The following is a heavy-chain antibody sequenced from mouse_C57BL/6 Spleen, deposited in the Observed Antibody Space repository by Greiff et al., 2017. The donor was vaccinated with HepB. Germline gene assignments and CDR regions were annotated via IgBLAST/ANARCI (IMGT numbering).Heavy chain of an antibody. D-gene: IGHD1-1*01. CDR1: GYAFSSSW. J-gene: IGHJ2*01. CDR3: ARSGSSYDSFDY. CDR2: IYPGDGDT. Sequence: VQLQESGPELVKPGASVKISCKASGYAFSSSWMNWVKQRPGKGLEWIGRIYPGDGDTNYNGKFKGKATLTADKSSSTAYMQLSSLTSEDSAVYFCARSGSSYDSFDYWGQGTTLTVSS. V-gene: IGHV1-82*01.